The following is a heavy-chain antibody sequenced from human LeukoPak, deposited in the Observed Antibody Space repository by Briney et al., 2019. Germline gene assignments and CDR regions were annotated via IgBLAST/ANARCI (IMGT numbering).Heavy chain of an antibody. CDR3: ARVSMVRGVIITTYFDY. J-gene: IGHJ4*02. CDR2: INPNSGGT. D-gene: IGHD3-10*01. CDR1: GYTFTGYY. Sequence: ASVKVSCKASGYTFTGYYMHWVRQAPGQGLEWMGWINPNSGGTSYAQKFQGRVTMTRDTSISTAYMELSRLRSDDTAVYYCARVSMVRGVIITTYFDYWGQGTLVTVSS. V-gene: IGHV1-2*02.